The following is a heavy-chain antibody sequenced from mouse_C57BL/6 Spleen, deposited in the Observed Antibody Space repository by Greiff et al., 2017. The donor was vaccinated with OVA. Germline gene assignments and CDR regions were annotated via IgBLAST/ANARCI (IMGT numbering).Heavy chain of an antibody. CDR1: GYTFTSYW. CDR2: IPPNSGST. V-gene: IGHV1-64*01. CDR3: ARPNWEGYYAMDY. D-gene: IGHD4-1*01. Sequence: VQLQQPGAELVKPGASVKLSCKASGYTFTSYWMHWVKQSPGQGLEWIGMIPPNSGSTNSNEKFKSKVTLTVDNSSSTVYLQLRSLTSEDSAVYYSARPNWEGYYAMDYWGQGTSVTVSS. J-gene: IGHJ4*01.